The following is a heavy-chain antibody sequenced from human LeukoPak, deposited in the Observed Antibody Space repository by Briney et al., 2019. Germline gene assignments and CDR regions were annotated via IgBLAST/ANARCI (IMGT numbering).Heavy chain of an antibody. CDR3: AKGYCTSTSCPLGY. Sequence: PGGSLRLSCAASGFTFTSYATSWVRQAPGKGLEWVSTIGSSGGSAYYADSVKGRFTISRANSKNTLYLQMNTLRAEDTAVYYCAKGYCTSTSCPLGYWGQGTLVTVSS. D-gene: IGHD2-2*01. J-gene: IGHJ4*02. CDR2: IGSSGGSA. V-gene: IGHV3-23*01. CDR1: GFTFTSYA.